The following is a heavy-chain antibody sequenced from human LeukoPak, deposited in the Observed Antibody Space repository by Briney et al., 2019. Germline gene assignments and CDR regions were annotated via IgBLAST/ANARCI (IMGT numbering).Heavy chain of an antibody. V-gene: IGHV3-7*01. Sequence: GGSLRLSCAASGFTFSSYRMNWVRQAPGKGLEWVANIKQDGSEKYYVDSVKGRFTISRDNAKNSLFLQMNSLRAEDTAVYYCAKRLAMTGTYHFDYWGQGTLVTVSS. CDR2: IKQDGSEK. CDR3: AKRLAMTGTYHFDY. CDR1: GFTFSSYR. D-gene: IGHD6-19*01. J-gene: IGHJ4*02.